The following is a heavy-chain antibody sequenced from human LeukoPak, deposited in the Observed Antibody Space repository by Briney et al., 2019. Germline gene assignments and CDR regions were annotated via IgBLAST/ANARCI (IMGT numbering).Heavy chain of an antibody. J-gene: IGHJ4*02. V-gene: IGHV3-74*01. CDR3: ARVGGAYYGSGSYYSGY. CDR2: INSDGSST. Sequence: PGGSLRLSCAASGFTFSSYWMHWVRQAPGKGLVWVSRINSDGSSTSYADSVKGRFTISRDNAKNSLYLQMNSLRAEDTAVYYCARVGGAYYGSGSYYSGYWGQGTLVTVSS. D-gene: IGHD3-10*01. CDR1: GFTFSSYW.